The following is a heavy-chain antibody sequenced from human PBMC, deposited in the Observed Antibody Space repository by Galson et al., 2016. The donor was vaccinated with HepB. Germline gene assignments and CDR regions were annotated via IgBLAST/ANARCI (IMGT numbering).Heavy chain of an antibody. J-gene: IGHJ6*03. Sequence: SETLSLTCTVSGGSISSYCWSWIRQPPGKGLEWIGYIYYSGSTNYNPSLKSRVTISVDTSKNQCSLKLNSVTAADTAVYYCARGAETASGYYYMDVWGKGTTVTVSS. CDR2: IYYSGST. D-gene: IGHD2-21*02. V-gene: IGHV4-59*01. CDR3: ARGAETASGYYYMDV. CDR1: GGSISSYC.